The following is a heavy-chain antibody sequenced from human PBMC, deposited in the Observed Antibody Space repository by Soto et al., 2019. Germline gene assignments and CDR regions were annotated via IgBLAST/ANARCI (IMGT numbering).Heavy chain of an antibody. Sequence: SVKVSCKASGGTFSSYAISWVRQAPGQGLEWMGGIIPIFGTANYAQKFQGRVTITADESTSTAYMELSSLRSEDTAVYYCARARHYYGSGSYYNIPPNYYYYYGMDAWGQGTTVTVSS. V-gene: IGHV1-69*13. J-gene: IGHJ6*02. D-gene: IGHD3-10*01. CDR3: ARARHYYGSGSYYNIPPNYYYYYGMDA. CDR1: GGTFSSYA. CDR2: IIPIFGTA.